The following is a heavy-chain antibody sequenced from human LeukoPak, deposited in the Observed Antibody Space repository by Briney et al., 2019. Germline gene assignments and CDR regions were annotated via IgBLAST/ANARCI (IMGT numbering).Heavy chain of an antibody. V-gene: IGHV3-23*01. CDR3: AKDFRIGYSAHFDY. CDR2: IYENGGTT. J-gene: IGHJ4*02. CDR1: GFTFRSHA. D-gene: IGHD2-21*01. Sequence: GGSLRLFCVGSGFTFRSHAMSWVRQAPEKGLEFVSGIYENGGTTYYADSVKGRFSISRDNSKNTLYLQMDSLRGEDTAVYYCAKDFRIGYSAHFDYWGQGALVTVSS.